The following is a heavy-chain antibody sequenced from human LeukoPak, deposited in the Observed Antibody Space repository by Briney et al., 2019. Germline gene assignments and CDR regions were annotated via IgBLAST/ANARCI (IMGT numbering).Heavy chain of an antibody. J-gene: IGHJ5*02. Sequence: ASVKVSCKASGYTFTDYYMHWVRQAPGQGLEWMGRINPNSGGTNYAPKFRGRVIMTIDTSTTTAYLEMRSLTSDDTAVYYCARDRFLWGLGNWFDLWGQGTLVTVTS. V-gene: IGHV1-2*06. CDR1: GYTFTDYY. D-gene: IGHD3-3*01. CDR3: ARDRFLWGLGNWFDL. CDR2: INPNSGGT.